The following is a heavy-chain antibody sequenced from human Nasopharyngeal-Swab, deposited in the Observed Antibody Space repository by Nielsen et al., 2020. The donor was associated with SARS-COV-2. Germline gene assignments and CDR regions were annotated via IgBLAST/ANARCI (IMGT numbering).Heavy chain of an antibody. D-gene: IGHD3-9*01. CDR2: IKSKTDGGTT. J-gene: IGHJ3*02. V-gene: IGHV3-15*01. CDR3: AKDEPSAIKPRYFDWLNKGDAFDI. Sequence: WIRQPPGKGLEWVGRIKSKTDGGTTDYAAPVKGRFTISRDDSKNTLYLQMNSLRAEDTAVYYCAKDEPSAIKPRYFDWLNKGDAFDIWGQGTMVTVSS.